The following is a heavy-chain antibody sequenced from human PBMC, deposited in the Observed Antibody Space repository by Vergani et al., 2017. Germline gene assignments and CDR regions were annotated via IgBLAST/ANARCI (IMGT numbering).Heavy chain of an antibody. CDR2: ISNDGGNK. CDR3: VRGGRGDHGDFWSRLGP. V-gene: IGHV3-30*03. J-gene: IGHJ5*02. Sequence: QVQLVESGGGVVQPGRSLRLSCTPSSFKLGDYGMHWVRQAPGRGLEWVAVISNDGGNKYYADSVKGRFTIYKDNTVDMLSLQMDSLRPDDTAVYYCVRGGRGDHGDFWSRLGPWGQGTRVIVSS. CDR1: SFKLGDYG. D-gene: IGHD3-3*01.